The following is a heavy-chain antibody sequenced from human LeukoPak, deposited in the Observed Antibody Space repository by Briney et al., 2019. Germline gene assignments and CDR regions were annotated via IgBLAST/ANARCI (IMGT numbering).Heavy chain of an antibody. CDR1: GYTFTTYW. CDR3: ARRDAGLAFDY. D-gene: IGHD6-13*01. J-gene: IGHJ4*02. V-gene: IGHV5-51*01. Sequence: HGESLKISCEGSGYTFTTYWIAWVRQMPGKDLEWMGIIYPGDSDTRYSPSFQAQVTISADKSINTAYLQWSSLKASDTAMYYCARRDAGLAFDYWGQGTLVTVSS. CDR2: IYPGDSDT.